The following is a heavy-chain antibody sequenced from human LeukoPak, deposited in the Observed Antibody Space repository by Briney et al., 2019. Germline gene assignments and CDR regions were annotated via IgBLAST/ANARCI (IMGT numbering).Heavy chain of an antibody. V-gene: IGHV1-18*01. J-gene: IGHJ4*02. CDR2: ISAYTANT. D-gene: IGHD3-3*01. CDR1: GYTFSNYG. Sequence: ASVTVSCTASGYTFSNYGITWVRQAPGHGLEGMGGISAYTANTNYAQKFQGRVTMTTDTSTTTAYMELSSVTSDDTAVYYCARDGAGVTLFGVVALDYFDHWGQGTLVTVSS. CDR3: ARDGAGVTLFGVVALDYFDH.